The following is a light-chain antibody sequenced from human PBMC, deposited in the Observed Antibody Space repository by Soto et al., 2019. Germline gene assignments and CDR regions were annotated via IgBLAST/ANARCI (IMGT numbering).Light chain of an antibody. CDR3: QSYDNILSGPL. CDR1: GSNVGASYD. J-gene: IGLJ3*02. Sequence: QSVLTQPPSVSGAPGQTITMSCTGSGSNVGASYDVHWYQVLPGAGPRLLIYKNNNRPSGVPDRFSGSKSGTSASLAITGLRAEDEADYYCQSYDNILSGPLFGGGTEVTVL. V-gene: IGLV1-40*01. CDR2: KNN.